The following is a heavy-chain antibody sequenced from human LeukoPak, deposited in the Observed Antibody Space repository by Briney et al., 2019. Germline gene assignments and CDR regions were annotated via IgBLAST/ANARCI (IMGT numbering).Heavy chain of an antibody. J-gene: IGHJ4*02. CDR3: ARVGMVRGVIMSHPAEFDY. Sequence: ASVKVSCKASGYTFTGYYMHWVRQAPGQGLEWMGWINPNSGGTNYAQKFQGRVTMTWDTSISTAYMELSRLRSDDTAVYYCARVGMVRGVIMSHPAEFDYWGQGTLVTVSS. CDR1: GYTFTGYY. V-gene: IGHV1-2*02. D-gene: IGHD3-10*01. CDR2: INPNSGGT.